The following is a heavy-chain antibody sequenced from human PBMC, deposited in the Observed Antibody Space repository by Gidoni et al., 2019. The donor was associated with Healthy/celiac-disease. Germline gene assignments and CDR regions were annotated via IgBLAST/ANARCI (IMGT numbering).Heavy chain of an antibody. V-gene: IGHV3-9*01. CDR1: GFTFDDYA. J-gene: IGHJ3*02. D-gene: IGHD6-13*01. Sequence: EVQLVESGGGLVQPGRSLRLSCAASGFTFDDYAMHWVRQAPGKGLEWVSGISWNSGSIGYADSVKGRFTISRDNAKNSLYLQMNSLRAEDTALYYCAKDIWQQLGAFDIWGQGTMVTVSS. CDR2: ISWNSGSI. CDR3: AKDIWQQLGAFDI.